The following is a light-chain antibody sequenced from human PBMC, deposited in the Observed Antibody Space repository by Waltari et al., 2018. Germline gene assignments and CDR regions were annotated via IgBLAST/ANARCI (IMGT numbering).Light chain of an antibody. V-gene: IGKV3-15*01. Sequence: EIVMTQSPATLSVSPGNTATFPCRASQYVSNNLAWYQHKPVQAPRLLISGASTRASGVPARFSGSGSGTEFTLTISSLQSEDSAVYYCQQYNVWPPSTFGQGTKLEIK. CDR2: GAS. CDR1: QYVSNN. J-gene: IGKJ2*02. CDR3: QQYNVWPPST.